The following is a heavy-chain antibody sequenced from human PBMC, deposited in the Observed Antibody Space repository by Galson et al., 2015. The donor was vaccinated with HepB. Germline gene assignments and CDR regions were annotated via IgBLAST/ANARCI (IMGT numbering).Heavy chain of an antibody. Sequence: SVKVSCKASGYTFTSYDINWVRQATGQGLEWMGWMNPNSGNTGYAQKFQGRVTMTRNTSISTAYMELSSLRSEDTAVYYCARGQQPGSYYYYYYMDVWGKGTTVTVSS. V-gene: IGHV1-8*01. D-gene: IGHD6-13*01. CDR3: ARGQQPGSYYYYYYMDV. CDR1: GYTFTSYD. J-gene: IGHJ6*03. CDR2: MNPNSGNT.